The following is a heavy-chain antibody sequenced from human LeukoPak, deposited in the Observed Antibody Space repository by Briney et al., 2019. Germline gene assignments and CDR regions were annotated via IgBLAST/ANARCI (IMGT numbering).Heavy chain of an antibody. D-gene: IGHD6-13*01. CDR3: ARDQGYSSSSNYFDY. CDR1: GFTFSSYS. Sequence: GGSLRLSCAASGFTFSSYSMNWVRQAPGKGLEWVSYISSSSSTIYYADSVKGRFTISRDNAKNSLYLQMNSLRAEDTAVYYCARDQGYSSSSNYFDYWGQGTLVTVSS. CDR2: ISSSSSTI. J-gene: IGHJ4*02. V-gene: IGHV3-48*01.